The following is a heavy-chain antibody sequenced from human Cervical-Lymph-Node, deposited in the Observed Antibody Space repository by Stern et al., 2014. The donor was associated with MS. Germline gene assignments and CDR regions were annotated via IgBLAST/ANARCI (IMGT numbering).Heavy chain of an antibody. Sequence: MQLVESGPGLVKPSQTLSLSCTVSGAPVSSGGYYWTWIRQLPGKGLEWVGYIHHTGATFYNPSLKSRVAISVDTSENQFSLKLPSVTAADTAVYYCAAIGPRMEGACFDIWGQGTMVTVSS. D-gene: IGHD2-21*01. J-gene: IGHJ3*02. CDR3: AAIGPRMEGACFDI. V-gene: IGHV4-31*03. CDR1: GAPVSSGGYY. CDR2: IHHTGAT.